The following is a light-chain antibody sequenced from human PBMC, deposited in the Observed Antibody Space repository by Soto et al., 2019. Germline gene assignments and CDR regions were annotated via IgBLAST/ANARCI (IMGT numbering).Light chain of an antibody. J-gene: IGLJ1*01. V-gene: IGLV2-8*01. Sequence: QSVLTQPPSASWSPGQSVTISCTGTSSDVGGYIFVSLYQQHPGKVPTLIIYDVNKRPSGVPDRSSGCKYGNTASLTVSGLQAEDEGDYYCVSFAGGTYVFGTGTKVTVL. CDR2: DVN. CDR3: VSFAGGTYV. CDR1: SSDVGGYIF.